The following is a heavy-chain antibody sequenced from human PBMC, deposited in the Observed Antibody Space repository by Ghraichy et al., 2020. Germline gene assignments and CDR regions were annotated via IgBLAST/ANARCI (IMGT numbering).Heavy chain of an antibody. D-gene: IGHD3-22*01. J-gene: IGHJ4*02. CDR1: GGSISSYY. Sequence: SETLSLTCTVSGGSISSYYWCWIRQPPGKGLEWIGYIYYSGSTNYNPSLKSRVTISVDTSKNQFSLKLSSVTAADTAVYYCARDRRYYDSSGYYAFDYWGQGTLVTVSS. CDR3: ARDRRYYDSSGYYAFDY. CDR2: IYYSGST. V-gene: IGHV4-59*01.